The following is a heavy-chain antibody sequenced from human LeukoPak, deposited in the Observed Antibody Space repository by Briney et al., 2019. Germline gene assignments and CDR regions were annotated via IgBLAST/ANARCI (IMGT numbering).Heavy chain of an antibody. CDR1: GYTFTSYY. J-gene: IGHJ4*02. D-gene: IGHD2-2*01. CDR2: INPSGGST. Sequence: ASVKVSCKASGYTFTSYYMHWVQQAPGQGLEWMGIINPSGGSTSYAQKFQGRVTMTRDTSTSTVYMELSSLRSEDTAVYYCARDEGKVVVVPAFPDYWGQGTLVTVSP. V-gene: IGHV1-46*03. CDR3: ARDEGKVVVVPAFPDY.